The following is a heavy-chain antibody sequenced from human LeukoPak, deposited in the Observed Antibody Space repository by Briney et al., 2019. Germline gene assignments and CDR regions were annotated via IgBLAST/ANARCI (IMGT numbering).Heavy chain of an antibody. CDR1: GFTVSNNY. V-gene: IGHV3-53*01. Sequence: GGFLRLSCVASGFTVSNNYMNWVRQAPGKGLEWVSVIYADGSTSYADSVKGRFIISRDTSKNTLYLQMHSLRAEDTAVYYCARDIVALVAYWGQGTLVTVSS. CDR2: IYADGST. J-gene: IGHJ4*02. CDR3: ARDIVALVAY. D-gene: IGHD3-22*01.